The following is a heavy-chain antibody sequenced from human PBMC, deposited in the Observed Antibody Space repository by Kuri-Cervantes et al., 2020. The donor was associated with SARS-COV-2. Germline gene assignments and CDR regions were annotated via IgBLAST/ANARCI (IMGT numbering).Heavy chain of an antibody. CDR1: GYFISNGYY. J-gene: IGHJ1*01. V-gene: IGHV4-38-2*02. CDR2: MYHSGST. D-gene: IGHD3-22*01. CDR3: ARIRYYYDSSGQPGGYFQH. Sequence: SETLSLTCSVSGYFISNGYYWGWIRQSPGKGLEWIASMYHSGSTDYNPSLKSRVTISVDTSKNQFSLKLSSVTAADTAVYYCARIRYYYDSSGQPGGYFQHWGQGTLVTVSS.